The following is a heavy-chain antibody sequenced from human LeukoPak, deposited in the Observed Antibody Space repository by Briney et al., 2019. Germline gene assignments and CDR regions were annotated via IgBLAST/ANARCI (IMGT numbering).Heavy chain of an antibody. J-gene: IGHJ4*02. V-gene: IGHV3-53*01. Sequence: AGGSLRLSCAASGFTVSSNYMSWVRQAPGKGLVWVSVIYSGGSTYYADSVKGRFTISRDNSKSTVYLQMNSLRAEDTAVYYCARVAPPYYYGSSGYFDYWGQGTLVTVSS. CDR3: ARVAPPYYYGSSGYFDY. D-gene: IGHD3-22*01. CDR1: GFTVSSNY. CDR2: IYSGGST.